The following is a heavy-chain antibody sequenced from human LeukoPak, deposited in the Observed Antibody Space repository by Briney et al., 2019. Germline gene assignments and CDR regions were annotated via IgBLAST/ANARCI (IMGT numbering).Heavy chain of an antibody. Sequence: PGGSLRLSCAASGFTFSSYAMSWVRQAPGKGLEWVSAISGSGGSTYYADSVKGRFTISRDNSKNTLYLQMNSLRAEDTAVYYCATPIVVVTADIFSSDYWGQGTLVTVSS. J-gene: IGHJ4*02. CDR3: ATPIVVVTADIFSSDY. V-gene: IGHV3-23*01. D-gene: IGHD2-21*02. CDR1: GFTFSSYA. CDR2: ISGSGGST.